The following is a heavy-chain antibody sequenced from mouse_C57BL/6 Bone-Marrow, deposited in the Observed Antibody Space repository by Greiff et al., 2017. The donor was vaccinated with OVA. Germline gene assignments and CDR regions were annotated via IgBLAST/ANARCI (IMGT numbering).Heavy chain of an antibody. CDR2: ISSGGSYT. Sequence: EVKLVESGGDLVKPGGSLKLYCAASGFTFSSYGMSWVRQTPDKRLEWVATISSGGSYTYYPDSVKGRFTISRDNAKNTLYLQMSSLKSEDTAMYYCARPGNAYWGQGTLVTVSA. D-gene: IGHD4-1*01. J-gene: IGHJ3*01. CDR3: ARPGNAY. V-gene: IGHV5-6*01. CDR1: GFTFSSYG.